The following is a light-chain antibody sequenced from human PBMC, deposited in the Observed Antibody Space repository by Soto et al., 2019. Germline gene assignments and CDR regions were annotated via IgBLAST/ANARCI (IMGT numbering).Light chain of an antibody. CDR2: AAS. CDR3: LHDNQYPWT. J-gene: IGKJ1*01. CDR1: QSIRND. Sequence: AIQMTQSPATLSSSVGDRATMSCRASQSIRNDLSWYQQRPGKAPSVLIYAASTLRTGVPSRFSGSGSGTDFTITITRPQAEEDATYFCLHDNQYPWTFGQGTRV. V-gene: IGKV1-6*01.